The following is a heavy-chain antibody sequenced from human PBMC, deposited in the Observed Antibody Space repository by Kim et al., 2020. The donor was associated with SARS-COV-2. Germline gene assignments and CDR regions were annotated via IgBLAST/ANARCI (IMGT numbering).Heavy chain of an antibody. J-gene: IGHJ5*02. Sequence: SETLSLTCAVYGGSFSGYYWSWIRQPPGKGLEWIGEINHSGSTNYNPSLKSRVTISVDTSKNQFSLKLSSVTAADTAVYYCARGGGIFCSSTSCYPNWFDPWGQGTLVTVSS. CDR3: ARGGGIFCSSTSCYPNWFDP. V-gene: IGHV4-34*01. CDR1: GGSFSGYY. CDR2: INHSGST. D-gene: IGHD2-2*01.